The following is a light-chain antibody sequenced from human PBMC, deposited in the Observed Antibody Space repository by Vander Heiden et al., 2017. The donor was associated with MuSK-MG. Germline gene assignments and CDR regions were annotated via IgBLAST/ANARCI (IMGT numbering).Light chain of an antibody. V-gene: IGKV4-1*01. CDR2: WVS. CDR3: LQDDSMPPT. J-gene: IGKJ2*01. Sequence: DIVMTQSPDSLAVSLGERATLNCTSSQTILDRSNNKNSLAWFRQDPGQPPRLLLYWVSTRVAGVPDRISGSGSGTGFTLTIDSLQGEDVAVYYCLQDDSMPPTFGRRTKMEIK. CDR1: QTILDRSNNKNS.